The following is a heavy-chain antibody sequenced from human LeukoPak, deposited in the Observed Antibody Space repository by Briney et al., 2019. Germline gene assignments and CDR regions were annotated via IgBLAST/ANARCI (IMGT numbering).Heavy chain of an antibody. J-gene: IGHJ6*03. CDR3: ARLNYYGSGSYYYYYYMDV. CDR1: GGSISSSSYY. CDR2: IYYSGST. D-gene: IGHD3-10*01. Sequence: SETLSLTCTVSGGSISSSSYYWGWIRQPPGKGLEWIGSIYYSGSTYYNPSLKSRVTISVDTSKNQFSLRLSSVTAADTAVYYCARLNYYGSGSYYYYYYMDVWGKGTTVTISS. V-gene: IGHV4-39*01.